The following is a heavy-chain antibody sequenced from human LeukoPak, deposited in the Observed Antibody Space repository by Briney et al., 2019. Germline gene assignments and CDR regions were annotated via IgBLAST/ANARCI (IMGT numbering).Heavy chain of an antibody. CDR1: GGSISSYY. Sequence: SETLSLTCTVSGGSISSYYWSWIRQPPGKGLEWIGYIYYSGSTNYNPSLKSRVTISVDTSKNQFSLKLSSVTAADTAVYYCARDLVGAPAYWGQGTLVTVSS. V-gene: IGHV4-59*12. CDR3: ARDLVGAPAY. CDR2: IYYSGST. J-gene: IGHJ4*02. D-gene: IGHD1-26*01.